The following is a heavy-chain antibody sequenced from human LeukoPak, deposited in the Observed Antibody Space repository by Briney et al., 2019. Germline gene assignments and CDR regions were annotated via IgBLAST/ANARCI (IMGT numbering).Heavy chain of an antibody. CDR3: VRTPLGSNSHFDY. D-gene: IGHD3-10*01. V-gene: IGHV3-74*01. CDR2: INSDESHT. CDR1: GLTFSSYW. J-gene: IGHJ4*02. Sequence: GGSPRLSCVASGLTFSSYWMHRVRQDQWKGLVWVSRINSDESHTTYADSVKGRFTISRDNAKNTLYLQMNSLRAEDTAVYYCVRTPLGSNSHFDYWGQGTLVTVSS.